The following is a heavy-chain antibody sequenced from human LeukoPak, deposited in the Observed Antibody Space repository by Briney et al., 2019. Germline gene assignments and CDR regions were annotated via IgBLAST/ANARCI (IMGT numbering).Heavy chain of an antibody. CDR2: ISSSSSYI. Sequence: GGSLRLSCADSGCTFSSYSMNWVRQAPGKGLEWVSSISSSSSYIYYADLVKGRFTISRDNAKNSLYLQMNSLRAEDTAVYYCARVRYSSSWYGFDDYWGQGTLVTVSS. D-gene: IGHD6-13*01. CDR1: GCTFSSYS. CDR3: ARVRYSSSWYGFDDY. J-gene: IGHJ4*02. V-gene: IGHV3-21*01.